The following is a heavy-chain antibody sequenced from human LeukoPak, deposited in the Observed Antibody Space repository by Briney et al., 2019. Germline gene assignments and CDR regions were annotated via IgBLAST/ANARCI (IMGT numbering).Heavy chain of an antibody. J-gene: IGHJ4*02. Sequence: PSETLSLTCTVSGGYISSYYWTWIRQPPGKGLEWIGYIYHRGSANYDPSLKSRVTISLDTSKNQFSLTLNSVTAADAAVYYRARAGDYYVSGSYLGYWGQGTLVTVSS. D-gene: IGHD3-10*01. V-gene: IGHV4-59*01. CDR3: ARAGDYYVSGSYLGY. CDR1: GGYISSYY. CDR2: IYHRGSA.